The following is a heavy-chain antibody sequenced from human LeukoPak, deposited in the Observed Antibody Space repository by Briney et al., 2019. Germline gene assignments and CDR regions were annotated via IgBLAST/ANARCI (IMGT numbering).Heavy chain of an antibody. J-gene: IGHJ4*02. Sequence: GSLRLSCVASAFIFRDYAMSWVRQAPARGLEWVSSLRGDGETFYTDSVKGRFTLSRDHSRNTVYLQLSNLRVEDTAVYYCAKASWVSSADAVLWGQGTLVTVS. CDR3: AKASWVSSADAVL. CDR1: AFIFRDYA. V-gene: IGHV3-23*01. CDR2: LRGDGET. D-gene: IGHD3-16*01.